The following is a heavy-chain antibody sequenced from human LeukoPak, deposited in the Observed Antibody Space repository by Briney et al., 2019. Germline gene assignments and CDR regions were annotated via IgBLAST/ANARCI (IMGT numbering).Heavy chain of an antibody. CDR1: GYTFTGYY. CDR3: ARVQYYDFWSGYLGLNYYYYMDV. D-gene: IGHD3-3*01. V-gene: IGHV7-4-1*02. CDR2: INTNTGNP. Sequence: ASVKVSCKASGYTFTGYYMHWVRQAPGQGLEWMGWINTNTGNPTYAQGFTGRFVFSLDTSVSTAYLQISSLKAEDTAVYYCARVQYYDFWSGYLGLNYYYYMDVWGKGTTVTVSS. J-gene: IGHJ6*03.